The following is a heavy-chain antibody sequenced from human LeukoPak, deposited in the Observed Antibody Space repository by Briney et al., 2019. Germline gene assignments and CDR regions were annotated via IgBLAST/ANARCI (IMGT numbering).Heavy chain of an antibody. CDR1: GVIVSRNF. Sequence: GGSLRLSCAASGVIVSRNFMSWVRQAPGKGLEWVSAISGSGGSTYYADSVKGRFTVSRDNSKNTLYLQMNSLRAEDTAVYYCAKDPGIVGATTSGWFDPWGQGTLVTVSS. V-gene: IGHV3-23*01. J-gene: IGHJ5*02. CDR2: ISGSGGST. D-gene: IGHD1-26*01. CDR3: AKDPGIVGATTSGWFDP.